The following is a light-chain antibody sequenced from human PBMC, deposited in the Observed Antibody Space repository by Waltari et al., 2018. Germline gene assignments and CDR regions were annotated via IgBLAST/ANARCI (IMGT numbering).Light chain of an antibody. CDR1: SSDVGGYNL. CDR2: DVN. J-gene: IGLJ1*01. CDR3: SSYSSSYTPYV. V-gene: IGLV2-14*03. Sequence: QSALTQPASVSGSPGQTITISCPGTSSDVGGYNLVSWYHQHPGRAPKLIICDVNKRPSGVSNRFSGSKSGNTASLTISGLQAEDEADYYCSSYSSSYTPYVFGTGTTVTVL.